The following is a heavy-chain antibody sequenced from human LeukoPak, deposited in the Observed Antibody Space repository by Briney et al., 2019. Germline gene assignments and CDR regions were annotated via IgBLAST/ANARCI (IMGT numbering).Heavy chain of an antibody. Sequence: ASVKVSCKASGGTFTSYAISWVRQAPGQGLEWMGRIIPILGIANYAQKFQGRVTITADKSTSTAYMELSSLRSEDTAVYYCARGGAISSGWYEGAYWGQGTLVTVSS. CDR1: GGTFTSYA. D-gene: IGHD6-19*01. V-gene: IGHV1-69*04. CDR3: ARGGAISSGWYEGAY. J-gene: IGHJ4*02. CDR2: IIPILGIA.